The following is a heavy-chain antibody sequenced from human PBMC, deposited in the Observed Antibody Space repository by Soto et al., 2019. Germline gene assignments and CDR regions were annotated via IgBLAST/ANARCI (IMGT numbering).Heavy chain of an antibody. Sequence: EVQLVESGGGLVQPGGSLRLSCAASGFTFSSYDMHWVRQTAGKGLEWVAAIGTTGDAYYPGSATGRFTISRENAKNSLYLQMNNLRVGDTAVYFCAGGRSGWYAEFDFWGQGPQVTVSS. CDR1: GFTFSSYD. CDR3: AGGRSGWYAEFDF. V-gene: IGHV3-13*01. J-gene: IGHJ4*02. CDR2: IGTTGDA. D-gene: IGHD6-19*01.